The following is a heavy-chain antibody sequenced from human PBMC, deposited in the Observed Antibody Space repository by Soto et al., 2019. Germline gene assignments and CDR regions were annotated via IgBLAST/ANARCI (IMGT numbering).Heavy chain of an antibody. J-gene: IGHJ5*02. V-gene: IGHV4-61*01. Sequence: PSETLSLTCSVSGGSVSSGNYYWSWIRQPPGKGLEWIGYIYYSGSTYYNPSLKSRVTISVDTSKNQFSLKLSSVTAADTAVYYCARGSRYYDILTGYYNVRWFDPWGQGTLVTVSS. CDR3: ARGSRYYDILTGYYNVRWFDP. CDR1: GGSVSSGNYY. D-gene: IGHD3-9*01. CDR2: IYYSGST.